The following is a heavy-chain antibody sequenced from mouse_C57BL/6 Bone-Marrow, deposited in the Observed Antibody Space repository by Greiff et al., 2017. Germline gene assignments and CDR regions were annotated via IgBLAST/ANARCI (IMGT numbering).Heavy chain of an antibody. CDR1: YFAFMASA. V-gene: IGHV1-49*01. CDR2: FNIYIDAT. CDR3: AKGDARNSPWYFDV. Sequence: QVQLVQSGAELVRPGSSVKLSCKASYFAFMASAMHWVKQRPGHGLEWIGSFNIYIDATEYSENFKGKATLTANTSSSTAYMELSILTSEDSAVYYGAKGDARNSPWYFDVGGRGTTVTVSA. D-gene: IGHD3-3*01. J-gene: IGHJ1*03.